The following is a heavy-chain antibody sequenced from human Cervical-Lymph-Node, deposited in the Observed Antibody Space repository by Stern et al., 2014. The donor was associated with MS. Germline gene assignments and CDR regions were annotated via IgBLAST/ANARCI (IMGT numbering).Heavy chain of an antibody. V-gene: IGHV3-9*01. D-gene: IGHD4-17*01. Sequence: VQLVESGGGLVQPGRSLRLSCAASGFTVNDYSMHWVRQAPGKGLEWVSVMSWDGGSTEYAASVKGRFAISRDNAKNSLFLPMNSLRPEDTAFYYCAKTTVTTRPLEFWGQGTLVTVSS. CDR1: GFTVNDYS. CDR3: AKTTVTTRPLEF. J-gene: IGHJ4*02. CDR2: MSWDGGST.